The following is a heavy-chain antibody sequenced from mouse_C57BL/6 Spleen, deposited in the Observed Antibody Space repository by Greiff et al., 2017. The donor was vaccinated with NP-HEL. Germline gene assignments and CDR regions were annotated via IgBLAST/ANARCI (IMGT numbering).Heavy chain of an antibody. V-gene: IGHV1-82*01. CDR3: ARQGGDWYFDV. CDR2: IYPGDGDT. J-gene: IGHJ1*03. Sequence: QVQLQQSGPELVKPGASVKISCKASGYAFSSSWMNWVKQRPGQGLEWIGRIYPGDGDTNYNGKFKGKATLTADKSSSTAYMQLSSLTSEDSAVYFCARQGGDWYFDVWGTGTTVTVSS. CDR1: GYAFSSSW.